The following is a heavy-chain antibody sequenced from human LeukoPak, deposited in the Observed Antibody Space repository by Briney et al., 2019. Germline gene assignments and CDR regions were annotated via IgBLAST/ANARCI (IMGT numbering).Heavy chain of an antibody. D-gene: IGHD6-13*01. CDR1: GYNFTSYW. CDR3: ARLAIAAAGDMDV. Sequence: GESLKISCKVSGYNFTSYWIGWVRQTPGKGLEWLGIINPGDSDTRYSPSFQSQVTISADKSISTAYLQWSSLKASDTAMYYCARLAIAAAGDMDVWGKGTRSPSP. CDR2: INPGDSDT. J-gene: IGHJ6*03. V-gene: IGHV5-51*01.